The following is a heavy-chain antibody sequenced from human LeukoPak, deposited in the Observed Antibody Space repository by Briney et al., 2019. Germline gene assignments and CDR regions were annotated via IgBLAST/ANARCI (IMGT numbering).Heavy chain of an antibody. J-gene: IGHJ4*02. D-gene: IGHD6-6*01. V-gene: IGHV4-59*01. CDR2: IYYSGST. CDR3: ARFDSSSLGGFDY. Sequence: SETLSLTCTVSGGSISSYYWSWIRQPPGKGLEWRGYIYYSGSTNYNPSLKSRVTISLDTSKNQFSLKLSSVTAADTAVYYCARFDSSSLGGFDYWGQGTLVTVSS. CDR1: GGSISSYY.